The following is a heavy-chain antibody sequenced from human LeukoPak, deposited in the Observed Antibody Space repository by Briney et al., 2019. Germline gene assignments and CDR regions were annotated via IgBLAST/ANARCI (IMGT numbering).Heavy chain of an antibody. CDR1: GGSISSYY. Sequence: PSETLSLTCTVSGGSISSYYWSWIRQPPGKGLEWIGYIYYSGSTNYNPSLKSRVTISVDTSKNQFSLKLSSVTAADTAVYYCACGYWGADGMDVWGQGTTVTVSS. CDR2: IYYSGST. D-gene: IGHD2-2*03. J-gene: IGHJ6*02. CDR3: ACGYWGADGMDV. V-gene: IGHV4-59*01.